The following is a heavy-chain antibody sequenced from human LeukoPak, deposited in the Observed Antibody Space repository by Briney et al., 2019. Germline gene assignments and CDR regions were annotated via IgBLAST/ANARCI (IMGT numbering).Heavy chain of an antibody. CDR1: GYTFSSYG. D-gene: IGHD3-22*01. CDR2: ISAYNGDT. J-gene: IGHJ4*02. V-gene: IGHV1-18*01. Sequence: GASVKVSCKASGYTFSSYGISWVRQAPGQGLEWMGWISAYNGDTNYAQQFQGRVTMTTDTSTSTAYMELRSLRSDDTAVYYCARDYSSGYCDYWGQGTLVTVSS. CDR3: ARDYSSGYCDY.